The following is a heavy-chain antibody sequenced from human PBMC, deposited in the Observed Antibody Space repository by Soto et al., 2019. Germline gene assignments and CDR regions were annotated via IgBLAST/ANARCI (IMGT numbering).Heavy chain of an antibody. D-gene: IGHD3-3*01. CDR3: ANHNFWSGFEN. CDR1: GDPMTTYY. Sequence: QVQLQESGPGLVQPSGTLSLTCIVSGDPMTTYYWSWIRQSPGKGLEWIGYIFYTGITKYNPSLDCRVTISVDTSKYQFSLNLNSVTAADTAVYYCANHNFWSGFENWGQGTLVTVSS. J-gene: IGHJ4*02. V-gene: IGHV4-59*01. CDR2: IFYTGIT.